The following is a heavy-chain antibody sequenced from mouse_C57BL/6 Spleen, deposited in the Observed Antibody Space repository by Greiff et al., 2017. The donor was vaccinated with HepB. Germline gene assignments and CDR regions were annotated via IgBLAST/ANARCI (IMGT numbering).Heavy chain of an antibody. V-gene: IGHV2-5*01. J-gene: IGHJ1*03. Sequence: QVQLQQSGPGLVQPSQSLSISCTASGFSLTSYGVHWVRQSPGKGLEWLGVICSGGSTDYNAAFMSRLSNTKVNSNSQVFFKMNSLQADDTAIFYYAKPNWEWYFDVWGTGTTVTVSS. CDR1: GFSLTSYG. CDR3: AKPNWEWYFDV. CDR2: ICSGGST. D-gene: IGHD4-1*01.